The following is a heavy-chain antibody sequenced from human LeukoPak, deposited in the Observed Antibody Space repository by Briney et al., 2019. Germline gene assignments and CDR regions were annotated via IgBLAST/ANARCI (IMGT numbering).Heavy chain of an antibody. D-gene: IGHD6-19*01. J-gene: IGHJ4*02. CDR1: GFTVSSNY. CDR2: IYSGGST. CDR3: ARADTYSSGWYEDY. V-gene: IGHV3-53*01. Sequence: PGGSLRLSCAASGFTVSSNYMSWVRQAPGKGLEWVSVIYSGGSTYYADSVKGRFTISRDNSKNTLYLQMNSLRAEDAAVYYCARADTYSSGWYEDYWGQGTLVTVSS.